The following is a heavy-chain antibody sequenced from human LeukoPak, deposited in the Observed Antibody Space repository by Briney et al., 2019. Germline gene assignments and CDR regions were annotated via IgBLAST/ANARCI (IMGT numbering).Heavy chain of an antibody. Sequence: ASVKVSCKASGYTFTSYDINWVRQATGQGLEWMGWMNPNSGNTGYAQKFQGRVTMTRNTSISTAYMELSSLRSEDTAVYYCARAPPVYSWYYYYGMDVWGQGITVTVSS. CDR1: GYTFTSYD. V-gene: IGHV1-8*01. J-gene: IGHJ6*02. CDR2: MNPNSGNT. CDR3: ARAPPVYSWYYYYGMDV. D-gene: IGHD2-8*01.